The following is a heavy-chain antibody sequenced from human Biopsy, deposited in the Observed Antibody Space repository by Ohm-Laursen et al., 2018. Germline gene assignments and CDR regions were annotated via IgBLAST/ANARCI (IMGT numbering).Heavy chain of an antibody. Sequence: TLSLTCTVSGVSINTGGYYWTWIRQHPGTGLEWIGYIHYSGNTLHNPSLKSRLTISMDTSRNQFSLKLTSVTAADTALYYCTRAGGGKIYGLWGQGTLVTVSS. J-gene: IGHJ4*02. CDR3: TRAGGGKIYGL. CDR1: GVSINTGGYY. V-gene: IGHV4-31*03. CDR2: IHYSGNT. D-gene: IGHD3-16*01.